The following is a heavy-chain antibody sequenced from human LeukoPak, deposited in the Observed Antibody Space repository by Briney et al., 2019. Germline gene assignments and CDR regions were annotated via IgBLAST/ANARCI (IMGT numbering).Heavy chain of an antibody. D-gene: IGHD2-2*01. CDR1: GGTFSSYA. J-gene: IGHJ6*04. V-gene: IGHV1-69*13. CDR2: IIPIFGTA. CDR3: ALTQYCSSTSCHPDYYYYGMDV. Sequence: SVKVSCKASGGTFSSYAISWVRQAPGQGLEWMGGIIPIFGTANYAQKFQGRVRITADESTSTAYMELSSLRSEDTAVYYCALTQYCSSTSCHPDYYYYGMDVWGKGTTVTVSS.